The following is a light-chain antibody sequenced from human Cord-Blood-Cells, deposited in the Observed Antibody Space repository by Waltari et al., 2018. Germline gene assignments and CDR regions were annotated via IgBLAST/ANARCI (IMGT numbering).Light chain of an antibody. V-gene: IGLV2-23*02. CDR3: CSYAGSSTYV. CDR1: SSAVRSYNL. CDR2: EVS. J-gene: IGLJ1*01. Sequence: QSALTQPASVSGSPGQSITISCTGTSSAVRSYNLVSWYQQHPGKAPKLMIYEVSKRPSGVSNRFSGSKSGNTASLTISGLQAEDEADYYCCSYAGSSTYVFGTGTKVTVL.